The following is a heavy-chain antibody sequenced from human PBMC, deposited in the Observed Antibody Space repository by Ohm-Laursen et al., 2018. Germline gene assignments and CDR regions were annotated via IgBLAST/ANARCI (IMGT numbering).Heavy chain of an antibody. CDR1: GGSISSYY. J-gene: IGHJ3*02. CDR2: IYYSGST. Sequence: SETLSLTCAVSGGSISSYYWSWIRQPPGKGLEWIGYIYYSGSTYYNPSLKSRVTISVDTSKNQFSLKLSSVTAADTAVYYCARPRDGYNLVAFDIWGQGTMVTVSS. V-gene: IGHV4-59*08. D-gene: IGHD5-24*01. CDR3: ARPRDGYNLVAFDI.